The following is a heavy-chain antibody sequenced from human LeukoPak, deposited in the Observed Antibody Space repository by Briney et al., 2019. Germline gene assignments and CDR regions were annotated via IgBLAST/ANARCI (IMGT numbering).Heavy chain of an antibody. D-gene: IGHD2-21*02. CDR1: GFTFSSYE. CDR3: ASTTATLGFYMDV. J-gene: IGHJ6*03. Sequence: GGSLRLSCAASGFTFSSYEMNWVRQAPGKGLEWVSYISSSGSTIYYADSVKGRFTISRDNAKKSLYLQMNSLRAEDTAVYYCASTTATLGFYMDVWGKGTTVTISS. CDR2: ISSSGSTI. V-gene: IGHV3-48*03.